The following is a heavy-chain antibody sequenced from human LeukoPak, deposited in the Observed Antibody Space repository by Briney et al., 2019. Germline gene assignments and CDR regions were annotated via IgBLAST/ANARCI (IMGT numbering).Heavy chain of an antibody. Sequence: SETLSLTCTVSGGSISSYYWSWIRQPPGKGLEWIGYIYYSGSTNYNPSLKSRVLISVDTSKTQFSLKLSSVTASDTAVYYCASGPWEDLRPNSILTGYYPRFDYWGQGTLVTVSS. J-gene: IGHJ4*02. CDR1: GGSISSYY. CDR3: ASGPWEDLRPNSILTGYYPRFDY. CDR2: IYYSGST. V-gene: IGHV4-59*01. D-gene: IGHD3-9*01.